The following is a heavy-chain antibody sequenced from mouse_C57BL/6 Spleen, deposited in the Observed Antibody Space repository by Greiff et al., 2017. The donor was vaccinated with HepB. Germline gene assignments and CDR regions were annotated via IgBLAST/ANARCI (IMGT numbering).Heavy chain of an antibody. D-gene: IGHD2-1*01. CDR1: GYTFTSYW. V-gene: IGHV1-64*01. CDR2: IHPNSGST. Sequence: QVQLQQSGAELVKPGASVKLSCKASGYTFTSYWMHWVKQRPGQGLEWIGMIHPNSGSTNYNEKFKSKATLTVDKSSSTAYMQLSSLTSEDSAVYYCAREEEGNSWFADWGQGTLVTVSA. J-gene: IGHJ3*01. CDR3: AREEEGNSWFAD.